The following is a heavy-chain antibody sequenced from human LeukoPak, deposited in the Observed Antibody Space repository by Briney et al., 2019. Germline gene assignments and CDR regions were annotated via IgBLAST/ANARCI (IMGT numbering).Heavy chain of an antibody. V-gene: IGHV2-70*04. CDR3: ARMGANYDVLSGSSYYFDY. CDR1: GFSLRTSGMR. Sequence: SGPTLVHPTQTLTLTCTFYGFSLRTSGMRVSWIRQPPGKALEWLALLDWDDDKFYSTSLKTRVTISKDTSKNQVVLTMTNMDPVDTATYYCARMGANYDVLSGSSYYFDYWGQGILVTVST. D-gene: IGHD3-3*01. CDR2: LDWDDDK. J-gene: IGHJ4*02.